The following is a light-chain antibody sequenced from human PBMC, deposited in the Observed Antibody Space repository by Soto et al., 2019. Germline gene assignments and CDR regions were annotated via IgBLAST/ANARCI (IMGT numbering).Light chain of an antibody. Sequence: EIVLTQSPGTLSLSPGERATLSCRASQSVSSNYLAWYQQKPGQAPRPLIYGASSRATGIPDRFSGSGAGTDFTLTISRLASEDFAVYYCQQYGSSPWTFGQGTKVEI. CDR2: GAS. CDR1: QSVSSNY. CDR3: QQYGSSPWT. J-gene: IGKJ1*01. V-gene: IGKV3-20*01.